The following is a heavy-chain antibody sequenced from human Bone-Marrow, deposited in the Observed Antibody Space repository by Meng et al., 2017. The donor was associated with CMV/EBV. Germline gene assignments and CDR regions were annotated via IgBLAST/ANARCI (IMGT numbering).Heavy chain of an antibody. CDR3: ARVDCSSTSCYNYYYYYGMDV. CDR2: ISSSSSYI. CDR1: GFTFTDYY. Sequence: GGSLRLSCAASGFTFTDYYMDWVRQAPGKGLEWVSSISSSSSYIYYADSVKGRFTISRDNAKNSLYLQMNSLRAEDTAVYYCARVDCSSTSCYNYYYYYGMDVWGQGTTVTVSS. V-gene: IGHV3-21*01. D-gene: IGHD2-2*02. J-gene: IGHJ6*02.